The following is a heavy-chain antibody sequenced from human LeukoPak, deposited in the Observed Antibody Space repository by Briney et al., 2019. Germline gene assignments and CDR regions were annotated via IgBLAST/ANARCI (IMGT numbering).Heavy chain of an antibody. CDR1: GFTFSSYA. J-gene: IGHJ6*02. Sequence: PGGSLRLSCAASGFTFSSYAMHWVRQAPGKGLEWVAVISYDGSNKYYADSVKGRFTISRDNSKNTLYLQMNSLRAEDTAVYYCAKGFLALGHYGMDVWGQGTTVTVSS. V-gene: IGHV3-30-3*01. D-gene: IGHD7-27*01. CDR3: AKGFLALGHYGMDV. CDR2: ISYDGSNK.